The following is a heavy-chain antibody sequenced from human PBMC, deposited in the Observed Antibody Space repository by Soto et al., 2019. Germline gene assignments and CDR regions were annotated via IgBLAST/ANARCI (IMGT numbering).Heavy chain of an antibody. V-gene: IGHV1-69*02. CDR1: GGTFSSYT. Sequence: GASVKVSCKASGGTFSSYTISWVRQAPGQGLEWMGRIIPILGIANYAQKFQGRVTITADKSTSTAYMELSSLRSEDTAVYYCARVISPGPPENWFDPWGQGTLVTVSS. CDR3: ARVISPGPPENWFDP. J-gene: IGHJ5*02. CDR2: IIPILGIA.